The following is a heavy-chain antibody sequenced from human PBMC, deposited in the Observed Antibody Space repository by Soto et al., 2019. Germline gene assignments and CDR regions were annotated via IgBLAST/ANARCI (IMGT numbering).Heavy chain of an antibody. V-gene: IGHV1-69*13. Sequence: ASVKVSCKASGGTFSSYAISWVREAPGQGLEWMGGIIPIFGTANYAQMLEGRVTITEDDSTSTAYMELSSLRSEDTAVYYCARDSGYSSSFDYWGQGTLVTVSS. CDR2: IIPIFGTA. CDR1: GGTFSSYA. J-gene: IGHJ4*02. D-gene: IGHD6-6*01. CDR3: ARDSGYSSSFDY.